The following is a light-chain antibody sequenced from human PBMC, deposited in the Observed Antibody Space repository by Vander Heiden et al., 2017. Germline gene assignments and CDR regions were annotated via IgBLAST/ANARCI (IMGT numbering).Light chain of an antibody. Sequence: QSALTQPASVSGSPGQSITISCTGTSSDVGGSNYVSWYQQHPGKAPKLMIYEVSNRPSGVSNRFSGSKSGNTASLTISGLQAEDETDYYCNSYTSSSTVVFGGGTKLTVL. CDR1: SSDVGGSNY. J-gene: IGLJ2*01. CDR2: EVS. V-gene: IGLV2-14*01. CDR3: NSYTSSSTVV.